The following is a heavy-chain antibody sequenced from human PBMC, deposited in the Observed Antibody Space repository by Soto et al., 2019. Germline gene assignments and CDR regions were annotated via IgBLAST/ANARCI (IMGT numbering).Heavy chain of an antibody. CDR2: IFPSDSDT. CDR1: GYRFTSYW. J-gene: IGHJ5*02. V-gene: IGHV5-51*01. CDR3: ARKEKSGYFNWFYH. D-gene: IGHD3-22*01. Sequence: GESLKISCRTSGYRFTSYWIAWVRQMPGKGLEWMGIIFPSDSDTRYSPSFQGQVTISADRSTSTVFLQWASLKASDTAVYFCARKEKSGYFNWFYHWGQGNLVTGSS.